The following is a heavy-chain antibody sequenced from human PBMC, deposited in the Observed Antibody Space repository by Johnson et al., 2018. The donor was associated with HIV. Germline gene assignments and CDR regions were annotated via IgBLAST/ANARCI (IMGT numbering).Heavy chain of an antibody. CDR2: ISYDGSNK. CDR1: GFTFSSYA. Sequence: QVQLVESGGGVVQPGRSLRLSCVASGFTFSSYAMHWVRQAPGKGLEWVAVISYDGSNKYYADSVKGRFTISRDNSKNTLYLQMNSLRAEDTAVYYCARGGLGDYVVAFDIWGQGTMVTVSS. D-gene: IGHD4-17*01. CDR3: ARGGLGDYVVAFDI. J-gene: IGHJ3*02. V-gene: IGHV3-30-3*01.